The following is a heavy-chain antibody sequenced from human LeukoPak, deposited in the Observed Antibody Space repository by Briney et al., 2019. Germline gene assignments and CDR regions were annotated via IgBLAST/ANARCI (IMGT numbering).Heavy chain of an antibody. CDR3: ARDRRGWLVDAFDI. J-gene: IGHJ3*02. Sequence: SETLSLTCSVSGGSISSYYWSWIRQPPGKGLEWIGYIYYSGSTNYNPSLKSRVTISVDTSKNQFSLKLSSVTAADTAVYYCARDRRGWLVDAFDIWGQGTMVTVSS. V-gene: IGHV4-59*01. CDR1: GGSISSYY. CDR2: IYYSGST. D-gene: IGHD6-19*01.